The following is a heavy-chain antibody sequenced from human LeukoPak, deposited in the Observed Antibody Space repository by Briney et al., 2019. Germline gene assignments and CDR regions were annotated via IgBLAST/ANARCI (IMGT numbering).Heavy chain of an antibody. V-gene: IGHV4-34*01. D-gene: IGHD2/OR15-2a*01. CDR1: GGSFSGYY. J-gene: IGHJ6*03. Sequence: SETLSLTCAVYGGSFSGYYWSWIRQPPGKGLEWIGEINHSGSTNYNPSHKSRVTISVDTSKNQFSLKLSSVTAADTAVYYCASLSMAHWYYYYYMDVWGKGTTVTVSS. CDR3: ASLSMAHWYYYYYMDV. CDR2: INHSGST.